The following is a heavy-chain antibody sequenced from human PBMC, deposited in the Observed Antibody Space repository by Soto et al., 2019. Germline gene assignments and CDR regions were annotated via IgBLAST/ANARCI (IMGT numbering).Heavy chain of an antibody. CDR3: ARDSRGKGFDY. CDR2: IYYSGST. V-gene: IGHV4-31*03. J-gene: IGHJ4*02. CDR1: GGSISSGGYY. Sequence: QGQLQESGPGLVKPSETLSLTCTDSGGSISSGGYYWSWIRQHPGKGLEWIGYIYYSGSTYYNPSLKSRVTISVDTSKNQFSLKLSSVTAADTAVYYCARDSRGKGFDYWGQGTLVTVSS.